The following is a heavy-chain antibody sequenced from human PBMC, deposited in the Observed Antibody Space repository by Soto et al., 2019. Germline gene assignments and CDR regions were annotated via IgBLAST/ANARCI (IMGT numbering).Heavy chain of an antibody. Sequence: QVQLQESGPGLVKPSQTLSLTCTVSGGSISSGGYYWSWIRQHPGKGLEWIGYIYYSGSTYYNPSLKSRVTMSVDTSKNQFSLNVSSVAAAGTAGYDCARGTPPAGLFDYWGQGTLVTVSS. V-gene: IGHV4-31*03. CDR2: IYYSGST. J-gene: IGHJ4*02. CDR1: GGSISSGGYY. CDR3: ARGTPPAGLFDY.